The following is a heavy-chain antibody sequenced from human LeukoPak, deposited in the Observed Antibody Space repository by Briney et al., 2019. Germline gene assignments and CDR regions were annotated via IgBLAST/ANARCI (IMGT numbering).Heavy chain of an antibody. J-gene: IGHJ6*03. V-gene: IGHV3-48*01. D-gene: IGHD4-23*01. CDR1: GFTFSSYS. CDR3: ASNTVADYYYYYMDV. Sequence: PGGSLRLSCAASGFTFSSYSMNWVRQAPGKGLEWVSYISSSSSTIYYADSVKGRFTISRDNAKNSLYLQMNSLRAEDTAVYYCASNTVADYYYYYMDVWGKGTTVTVSS. CDR2: ISSSSSTI.